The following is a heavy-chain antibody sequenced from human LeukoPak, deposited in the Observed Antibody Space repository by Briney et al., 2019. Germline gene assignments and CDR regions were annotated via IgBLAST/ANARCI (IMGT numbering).Heavy chain of an antibody. CDR3: AKDRPRIVGAPFDY. CDR2: ISYGGSNK. CDR1: GFTFSSYG. V-gene: IGHV3-30*18. J-gene: IGHJ4*02. D-gene: IGHD1-26*01. Sequence: GRSLRLSCAASGFTFSSYGMHWVRQAPGKGLEWVAVISYGGSNKYYADSVKGRFTISRDNSKNTLYLQMNSLRAEDTAVYYCAKDRPRIVGAPFDYWGQGTLVTVSS.